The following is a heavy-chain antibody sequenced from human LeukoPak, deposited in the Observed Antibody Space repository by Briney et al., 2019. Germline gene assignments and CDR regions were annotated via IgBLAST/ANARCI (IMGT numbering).Heavy chain of an antibody. CDR2: IYYSGST. CDR1: GDSISSYY. D-gene: IGHD2-21*01. V-gene: IGHV4-59*01. CDR3: ARGVAAAFDI. J-gene: IGHJ3*02. Sequence: SETLSLTCTVSGDSISSYYWSWIRQPPGKGLEWIGYIYYSGSTTYNPSLKSRVTISVDTSKNQFSLKLSSITAADTALYYCARGVAAAFDIWGQGTMVIVSS.